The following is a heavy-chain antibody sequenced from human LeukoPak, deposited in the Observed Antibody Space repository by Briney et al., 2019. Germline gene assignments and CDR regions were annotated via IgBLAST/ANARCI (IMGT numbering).Heavy chain of an antibody. J-gene: IGHJ3*02. Sequence: SETLSLTCTVSGGSISSYYWSWIRQPPGKGLEWIGYIYYSGSANYNPSLKSRVTISVDTSKNQFSLKLSSVTAADTAVYYCARGRSGYYAFDIWGQGTMVTVSS. CDR1: GGSISSYY. CDR3: ARGRSGYYAFDI. CDR2: IYYSGSA. D-gene: IGHD3-22*01. V-gene: IGHV4-59*01.